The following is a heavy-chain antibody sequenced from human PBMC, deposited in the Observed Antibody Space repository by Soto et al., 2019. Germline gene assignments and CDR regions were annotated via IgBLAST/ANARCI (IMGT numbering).Heavy chain of an antibody. J-gene: IGHJ4*02. D-gene: IGHD3-22*01. V-gene: IGHV4-59*01. CDR2: IYYSGST. CDR3: VYDSSGYRPYYFDY. Sequence: SETLSLTCTVSGGSISSYYWSWIRQPPGKGLEWIGYIYYSGSTNYNPSLKSRVTISVDTSKNQFPLKLSSVTAADTAVYYCVYDSSGYRPYYFDYWGQGTLVTVSS. CDR1: GGSISSYY.